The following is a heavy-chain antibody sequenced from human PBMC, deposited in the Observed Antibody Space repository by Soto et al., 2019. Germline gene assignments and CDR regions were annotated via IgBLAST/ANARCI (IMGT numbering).Heavy chain of an antibody. V-gene: IGHV3-33*06. CDR2: TWSGGRGE. CDR1: GFAFSYHG. Sequence: QVQLVESGGGVGQPGMSLRLSCAASGFAFSYHGIHWVRQAPGKGLEWVAVTWSGGRGEYYADSVRGRFTISRDNSKTTVYLQMNSLRVEDTAVYYCAKDDDTSSHYSLLDFRGQGTLVTVSS. J-gene: IGHJ4*02. CDR3: AKDDDTSSHYSLLDF. D-gene: IGHD3-22*01.